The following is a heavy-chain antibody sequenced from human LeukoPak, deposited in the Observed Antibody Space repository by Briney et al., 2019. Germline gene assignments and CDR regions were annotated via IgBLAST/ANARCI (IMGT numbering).Heavy chain of an antibody. CDR3: ASARTVISRFGY. J-gene: IGHJ4*02. CDR2: INPNSGGT. CDR1: GYTFTGYY. V-gene: IGHV1-2*02. Sequence: ASVKVSCKGSGYTFTGYYMHWVRQAPGQGLEWMGWINPNSGGTNYAQKFRGRVTMTRDTSISTAYMELSRLRSDDTAVYYCASARTVISRFGYWGQGTLVTVSS. D-gene: IGHD4-11*01.